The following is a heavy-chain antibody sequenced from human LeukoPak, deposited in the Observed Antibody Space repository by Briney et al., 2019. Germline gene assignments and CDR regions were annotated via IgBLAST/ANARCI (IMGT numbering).Heavy chain of an antibody. CDR2: INPNSGGT. J-gene: IGHJ4*02. V-gene: IGHV1-2*06. CDR3: ARPGFTDDGSPDY. Sequence: ASVKVSCKASGYTFTGYYMHWVRQAPGQGLEWMGRINPNSGGTNYAQKFQGRVTMTRDTSISTAYMELSRLRSDDTAVYYCARPGFTDDGSPDYWGQGTLVTVSS. D-gene: IGHD5-24*01. CDR1: GYTFTGYY.